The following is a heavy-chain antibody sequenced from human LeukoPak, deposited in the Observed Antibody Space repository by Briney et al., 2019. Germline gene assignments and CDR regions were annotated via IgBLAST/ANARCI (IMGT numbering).Heavy chain of an antibody. CDR1: GGSISNYY. V-gene: IGHV4-59*01. J-gene: IGHJ3*02. Sequence: SETLSLTCTVSGGSISNYYWSWIRQPPGKGLEWIRYIYYSGSTNYNPSLKSRVTISVDTPKNQFSLKLSSVTAADTAVYYCARDVSSGNDAFDIWGQGTMVTVSS. CDR3: ARDVSSGNDAFDI. CDR2: IYYSGST. D-gene: IGHD6-19*01.